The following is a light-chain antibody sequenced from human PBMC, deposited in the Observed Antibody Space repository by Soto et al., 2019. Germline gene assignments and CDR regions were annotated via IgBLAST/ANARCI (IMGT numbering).Light chain of an antibody. CDR2: DSN. J-gene: IGLJ2*01. Sequence: QSVLTQPPSVSAAPGQKVTISCSGSSSNIGNNYVSWYQQLPGTAPKILIYDSNKRPSGIPDRFSGSKSGTSATLGITGLQTGDEADYYCGTWDSSLSAGVFGGGTKVTVL. V-gene: IGLV1-51*01. CDR1: SSNIGNNY. CDR3: GTWDSSLSAGV.